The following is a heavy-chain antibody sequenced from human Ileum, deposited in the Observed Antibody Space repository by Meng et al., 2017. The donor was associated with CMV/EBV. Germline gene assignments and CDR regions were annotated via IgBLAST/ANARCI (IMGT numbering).Heavy chain of an antibody. J-gene: IGHJ5*02. V-gene: IGHV3-48*03. CDR2: ISSSGSTI. D-gene: IGHD3-22*01. CDR1: GFTFSSYE. CDR3: ARDRRGGYYPNWFDP. Sequence: GESLKISCAASGFTFSSYEMNWVRQAPGKGLEWVSYISSSGSTIYYADSVKGRFTISRDNAKNSLYLQMNSLRAEDTAVYYCARDRRGGYYPNWFDPWGQGTLVTVSS.